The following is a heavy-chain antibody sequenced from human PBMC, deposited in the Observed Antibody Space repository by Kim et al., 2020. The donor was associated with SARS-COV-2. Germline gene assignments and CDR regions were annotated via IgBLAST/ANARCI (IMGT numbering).Heavy chain of an antibody. J-gene: IGHJ6*02. CDR3: ARSYSSSNHYYGMDV. V-gene: IGHV4-4*02. CDR2: IYHSGST. CDR1: GGSISSSNR. D-gene: IGHD6-6*01. Sequence: SETLSLTCAVSGGSISSSNRWSWVRQPPGKGLEWIGEIYHSGSTNYNPSLKSRVTISVDKSKNQFSLKLSSATAADTAVYYCARSYSSSNHYYGMDVWGQGTTVTVSS.